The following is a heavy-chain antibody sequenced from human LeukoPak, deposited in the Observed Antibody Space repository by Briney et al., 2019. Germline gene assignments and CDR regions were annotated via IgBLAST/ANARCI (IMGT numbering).Heavy chain of an antibody. CDR3: AREYYYDPGPFDY. J-gene: IGHJ4*02. V-gene: IGHV3-7*01. CDR1: GYSSSTFW. D-gene: IGHD3-22*01. CDR2: IKQDGSEK. Sequence: GESLKISCRGSGYSSSTFWMSWVRQAPGKGLVWVANIKQDGSEKYYVDSVKGRFTISRDNAKNTLYLQMNSLRADDTAVYYRAREYYYDPGPFDYWGQGTLVTVSS.